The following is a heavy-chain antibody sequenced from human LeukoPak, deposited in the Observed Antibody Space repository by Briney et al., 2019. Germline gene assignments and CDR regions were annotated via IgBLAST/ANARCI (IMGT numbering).Heavy chain of an antibody. V-gene: IGHV4-59*01. J-gene: IGHJ6*03. D-gene: IGHD6-19*01. Sequence: SETLSLTCTVSGGSISSYYWSWIRQPPGKGLEWIGYIYYSGSTNYNPSLKSRVTISVDTSKNQFSLKLSSVTAAGTAVYYCARAATPGIAVAGTNYYMDVWGKGTTVTVSS. CDR2: IYYSGST. CDR1: GGSISSYY. CDR3: ARAATPGIAVAGTNYYMDV.